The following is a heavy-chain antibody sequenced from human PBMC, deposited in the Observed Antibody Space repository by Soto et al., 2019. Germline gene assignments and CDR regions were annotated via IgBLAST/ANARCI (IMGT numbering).Heavy chain of an antibody. CDR1: GDSVSTNSAS. V-gene: IGHV6-1*01. CDR2: TYYRSKWYN. CDR3: ASSRMIGYYFALDV. D-gene: IGHD3-22*01. Sequence: PSQTLSLTCAISGDSVSTNSASWNWIRQSPSRGLEWLGRTYYRSKWYNDYAVSVKSRITINLDTSKNQFSLQLNSVTPYDTVVFYCASSRMIGYYFALDVWGQGTTVTVSS. J-gene: IGHJ6*02.